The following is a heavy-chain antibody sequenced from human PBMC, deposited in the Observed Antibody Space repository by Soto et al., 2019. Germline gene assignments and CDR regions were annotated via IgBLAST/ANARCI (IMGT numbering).Heavy chain of an antibody. D-gene: IGHD3-3*01. CDR1: GYTFTSSY. CDR2: INPSGGST. CDR3: AERSGYYTSYYYMDV. Sequence: ASVKVSCKASGYTFTSSYMHWGRQAPGQGPKWMGIINPSGGSTSYAQKFQGRVTMTRDTSTSTVYMELSSLRSEDTAVYYCAERSGYYTSYYYMDVWGKGPTVTV. V-gene: IGHV1-46*01. J-gene: IGHJ6*03.